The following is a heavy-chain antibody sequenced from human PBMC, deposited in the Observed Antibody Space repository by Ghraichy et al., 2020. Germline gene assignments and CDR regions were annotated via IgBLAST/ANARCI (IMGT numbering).Heavy chain of an antibody. J-gene: IGHJ4*02. V-gene: IGHV5-51*01. CDR1: GYSFTSYW. CDR2: VYPGDSDT. Sequence: GESLNISCKGSGYSFTSYWIGWVRQMPGKGLEWMGIVYPGDSDTRYSPSFQGQVTMSADKSISTAYLQWSSLKASDTAMYYCAIRFIRGGAPTSLDYWGQGTLVTVSS. CDR3: AIRFIRGGAPTSLDY. D-gene: IGHD3-10*01.